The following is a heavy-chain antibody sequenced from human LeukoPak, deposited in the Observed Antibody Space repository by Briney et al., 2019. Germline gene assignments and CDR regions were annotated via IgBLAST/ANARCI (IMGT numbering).Heavy chain of an antibody. CDR1: GGSISSYY. Sequence: SETLSLTCTVSGGSISSYYWSWIRQPPGMGLEWIGYIYYSGSTNYNPSLKSRVTISLDTSKNQFSLKLTSVTDADTAVYYCATSYYGSSPNWFDPWGQGTLVTVSS. J-gene: IGHJ5*02. D-gene: IGHD3-22*01. CDR3: ATSYYGSSPNWFDP. CDR2: IYYSGST. V-gene: IGHV4-59*01.